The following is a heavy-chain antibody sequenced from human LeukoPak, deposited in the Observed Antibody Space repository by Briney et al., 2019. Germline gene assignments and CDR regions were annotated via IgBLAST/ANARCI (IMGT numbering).Heavy chain of an antibody. V-gene: IGHV4-39*01. J-gene: IGHJ4*02. Sequence: SETLSLTRTVSGGSISSSSYYWGWIRQPPGKGLEWIGSIYYSGSTYYNPSLKSRVTISVATSKNQFSLKLSSVTAADTAVYYCASRIAVAGTAFDYWGQGTLVTVSS. D-gene: IGHD6-19*01. CDR1: GGSISSSSYY. CDR2: IYYSGST. CDR3: ASRIAVAGTAFDY.